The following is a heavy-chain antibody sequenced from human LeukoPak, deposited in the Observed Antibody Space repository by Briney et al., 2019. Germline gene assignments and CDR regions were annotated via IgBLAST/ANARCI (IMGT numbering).Heavy chain of an antibody. J-gene: IGHJ6*02. Sequence: PSETPSLTCTVSGGSISSYYWSWIRQPPGKGLEWIGYIYYSGSTNYNPSLKSRVTISVDTSKNQFSLKLSSVTAADTAVYYCARYLASSSWYRDRYYYYGMDVWGQGTTVTVSS. D-gene: IGHD6-13*01. CDR1: GGSISSYY. V-gene: IGHV4-59*01. CDR3: ARYLASSSWYRDRYYYYGMDV. CDR2: IYYSGST.